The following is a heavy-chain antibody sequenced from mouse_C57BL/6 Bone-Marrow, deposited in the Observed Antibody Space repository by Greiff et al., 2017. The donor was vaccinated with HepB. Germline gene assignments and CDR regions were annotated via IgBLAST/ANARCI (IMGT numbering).Heavy chain of an antibody. CDR1: GFNIKDDY. Sequence: EVQRVESGAELVRPGASVKLSCTASGFNIKDDYMHWVKQRPEQGLEWIGWIDPENGDTEYASKFQGKATITADTSSNTAYLQLSSLTSEDTAVYYCTTNHYGGDYWGQGTTLTVSS. V-gene: IGHV14-4*01. J-gene: IGHJ2*01. CDR2: IDPENGDT. D-gene: IGHD1-1*01. CDR3: TTNHYGGDY.